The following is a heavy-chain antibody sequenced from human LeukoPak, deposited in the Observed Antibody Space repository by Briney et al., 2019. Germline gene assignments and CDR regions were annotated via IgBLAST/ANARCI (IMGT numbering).Heavy chain of an antibody. D-gene: IGHD1-1*01. CDR3: ARVLLERPGIDSFDM. Sequence: GGSLRLSCGPSEFSLRSYSMDWVRQAPGKGLEWVSHINSGSSTIYYADSVKGRFTISRDNAGNSLYLHMNSLRAEDTAVYYCARVLLERPGIDSFDMWGQGTMVTVSS. J-gene: IGHJ3*02. CDR1: EFSLRSYS. V-gene: IGHV3-48*01. CDR2: INSGSSTI.